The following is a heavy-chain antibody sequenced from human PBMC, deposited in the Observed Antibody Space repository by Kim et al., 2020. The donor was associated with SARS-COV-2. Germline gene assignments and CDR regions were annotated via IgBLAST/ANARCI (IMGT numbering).Heavy chain of an antibody. D-gene: IGHD2-8*01. J-gene: IGHJ4*02. CDR2: ISPGGGDT. Sequence: GGSLRLSCAASGFTFTSYAMHWARQAPGKGLEWVSSISPGGGDTYYADSVKGRFTISRDNSRNTLYLQMNSLRAEDTALYYCAERSCINGVCSGYFDYRGQGTLVTVSS. CDR1: GFTFTSYA. CDR3: AERSCINGVCSGYFDY. V-gene: IGHV3-23*01.